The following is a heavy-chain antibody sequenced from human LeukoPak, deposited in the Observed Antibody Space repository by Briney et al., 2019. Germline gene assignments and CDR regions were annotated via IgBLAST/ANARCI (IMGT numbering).Heavy chain of an antibody. Sequence: GGSLRLSCAASGFTFSSYWMSWVRQAPGKGLEWVANIKQDGSEKYYVDSVKGRFTISRDNAKNTLYLQMNSLRAEDTAVYYCAKVQVRWLPRYYFDYWGQGTLVTVSS. CDR1: GFTFSSYW. D-gene: IGHD3-22*01. V-gene: IGHV3-7*03. CDR2: IKQDGSEK. CDR3: AKVQVRWLPRYYFDY. J-gene: IGHJ4*02.